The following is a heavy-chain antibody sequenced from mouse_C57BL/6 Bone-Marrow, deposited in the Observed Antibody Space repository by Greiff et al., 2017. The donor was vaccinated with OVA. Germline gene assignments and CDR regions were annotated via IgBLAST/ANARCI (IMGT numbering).Heavy chain of an antibody. J-gene: IGHJ4*01. V-gene: IGHV1-18*01. CDR1: GYTFTDYN. CDR2: INPNNGGT. CDR3: ARSTCYGYYAMDY. D-gene: IGHD1-1*02. Sequence: VQLQQSGPELVKPGASVKIPCKASGYTFTDYNMDWVKQSHGKSLEWIGDINPNNGGTIYNQKFKGKATLTVDKSSSTAYMELRSLTSEDTAVYYCARSTCYGYYAMDYWGQGTSVTVSS.